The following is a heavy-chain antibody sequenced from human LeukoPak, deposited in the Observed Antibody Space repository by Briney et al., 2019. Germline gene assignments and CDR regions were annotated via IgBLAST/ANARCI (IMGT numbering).Heavy chain of an antibody. CDR2: IIGIDSGDST. CDR1: GFTFDDYD. CDR3: VKDLYSGTWYVFDY. V-gene: IGHV3-23*01. D-gene: IGHD6-13*01. Sequence: GGSLRLSCAASGFTFDDYDMSWVRQPPGKGLEWVSGIIGIDSGDSTYYADSVKGRFTISRDDSKNMLYLEMNSLRAEDTALYYCVKDLYSGTWYVFDYWGQGTLVTVCS. J-gene: IGHJ4*02.